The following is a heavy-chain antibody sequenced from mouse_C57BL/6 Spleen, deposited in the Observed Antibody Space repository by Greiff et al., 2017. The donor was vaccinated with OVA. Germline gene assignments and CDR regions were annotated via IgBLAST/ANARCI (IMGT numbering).Heavy chain of an antibody. CDR3: ARGRPWDY. CDR1: GYSITSGYY. J-gene: IGHJ4*01. CDR2: ISYDGSN. V-gene: IGHV3-6*01. Sequence: EVQLVESGPGLVKPSQSLSLTCSVTGYSITSGYYWNWIRQFPGNKLEWMGYISYDGSNNYNPSLKNRISITRDTSKNQFFLKLNSVTTEDTATYYCARGRPWDYWGQGTSVTVSS.